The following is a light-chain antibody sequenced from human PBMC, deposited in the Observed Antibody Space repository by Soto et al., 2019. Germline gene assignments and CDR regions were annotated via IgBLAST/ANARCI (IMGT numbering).Light chain of an antibody. J-gene: IGLJ2*01. V-gene: IGLV2-8*01. CDR2: EVS. CDR1: SNDVGGYNY. Sequence: QSALTQPPSASGSPGQSVTISCTGTSNDVGGYNYVSWYQQHPGKAPKLMIYEVSKRPSGVPDRFSGSKSGNTASLTVSGLQAEDEADYYCSSYAGSNNLGVFGGGTQLTVL. CDR3: SSYAGSNNLGV.